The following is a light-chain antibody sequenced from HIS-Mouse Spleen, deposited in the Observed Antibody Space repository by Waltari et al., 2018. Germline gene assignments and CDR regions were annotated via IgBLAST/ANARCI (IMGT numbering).Light chain of an antibody. CDR1: SRDVGSYNL. V-gene: IGLV2-23*01. J-gene: IGLJ1*01. CDR2: EGS. CDR3: CSYAGSSTYV. Sequence: QSALTQPASVSGSPGQSITISCTGTSRDVGSYNLVSWYQQHPGKAPKLMIYEGSKRPSGVSNRFSGSKSGNTVSLTISGLQAEDEADYYCCSYAGSSTYVFGTGTKVTVL.